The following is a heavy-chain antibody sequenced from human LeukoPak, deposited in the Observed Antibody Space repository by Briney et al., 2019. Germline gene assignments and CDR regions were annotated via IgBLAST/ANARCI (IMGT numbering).Heavy chain of an antibody. Sequence: SQSLSLTRTVSVGAMSSRRHHWGWIRQPPGKGLEWIGSVHSGSTYCNPPLNRRVTMYLDTSKKQVSLIVRSVTAADTAIYYCARYPRVADNEHDYWGRGTLVAVSS. CDR1: VGAMSSRRHH. V-gene: IGHV4-39*01. J-gene: IGHJ4*02. CDR2: VHSGST. CDR3: ARYPRVADNEHDY. D-gene: IGHD6-19*01.